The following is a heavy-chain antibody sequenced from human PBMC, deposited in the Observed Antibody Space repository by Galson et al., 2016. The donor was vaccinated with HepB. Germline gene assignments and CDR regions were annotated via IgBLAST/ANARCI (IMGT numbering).Heavy chain of an antibody. Sequence: SVKVSCKASGYTLTTYAITWVRQAPGQGLEWMGWINPYNGNIKYAQKVQGRVTMTTDTSTSTAYMELRSLRFDDTAVDYCARRYSSGWYVYFDYLGQGTLVTVSS. J-gene: IGHJ4*02. CDR2: INPYNGNI. V-gene: IGHV1-18*04. CDR1: GYTLTTYA. CDR3: ARRYSSGWYVYFDY. D-gene: IGHD6-19*01.